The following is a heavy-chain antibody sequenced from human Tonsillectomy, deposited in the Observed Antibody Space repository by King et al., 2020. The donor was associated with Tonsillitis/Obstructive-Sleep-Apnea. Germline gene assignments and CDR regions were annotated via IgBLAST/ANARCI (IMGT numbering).Heavy chain of an antibody. D-gene: IGHD3-3*01. J-gene: IGHJ6*03. CDR1: GFTFSSYG. CDR3: ARKDYDFHRLEYYYYMDV. CDR2: IWYDGSNK. V-gene: IGHV3-33*01. Sequence: QLVQSGGGVVQPGRSLRLSCAASGFTFSSYGMHWVRQAPGKGLEWVAVIWYDGSNKYYPDSVKGRFTISRDNSKNTLYLQMNSLRAEDTAVYYCARKDYDFHRLEYYYYMDVWGKGTTVTVSS.